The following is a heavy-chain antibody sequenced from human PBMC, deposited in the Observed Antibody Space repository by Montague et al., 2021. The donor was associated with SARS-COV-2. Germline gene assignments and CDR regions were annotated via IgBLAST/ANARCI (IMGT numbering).Heavy chain of an antibody. J-gene: IGHJ4*02. Sequence: SETLSLTCTVSGGSINSSSYYWGWIRQPPGKGLEWIGSIYSGSTYYNPSLKSRVTISVDTSKNQFSLKLSSVTAADTAVFYCARELGCCSSTNCFHFDYWGQGTLVTVSS. CDR1: GGSINSSSYY. CDR2: IYSGST. V-gene: IGHV4-39*07. CDR3: ARELGCCSSTNCFHFDY. D-gene: IGHD2-2*01.